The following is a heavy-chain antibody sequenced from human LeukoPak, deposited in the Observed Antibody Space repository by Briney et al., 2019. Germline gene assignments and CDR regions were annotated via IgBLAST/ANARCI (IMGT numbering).Heavy chain of an antibody. V-gene: IGHV4-4*07. CDR1: GGSISSYY. CDR3: AREALMNVVVPAAIRYYYYGMDV. D-gene: IGHD2-2*02. CDR2: IYTSGST. Sequence: PSETLSLICTVSGGSISSYYWSWIRQPAGKGLEWIGRIYTSGSTNYNPSLKSRVTMSVDTSKNQFSLKLSSVTAADTAVYYCAREALMNVVVPAAIRYYYYGMDVWGQGTTVTVSS. J-gene: IGHJ6*02.